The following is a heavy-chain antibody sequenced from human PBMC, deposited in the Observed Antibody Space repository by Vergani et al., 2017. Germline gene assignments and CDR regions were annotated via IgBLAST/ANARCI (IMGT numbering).Heavy chain of an antibody. CDR3: ARETRDTPSSLDY. CDR2: TWYEGNNN. V-gene: IGHV3-33*01. J-gene: IGHJ4*02. D-gene: IGHD5-24*01. CDR1: ESTFSNNA. Sequence: VQLLESGGGLVQPGGSLSLTCAASESTFSNNALNWVRQDPGKGLEWVSMTWYEGNNNYYADSVKGRFTISKDISKNTLYLQMNSLRGDDTAVYYCARETRDTPSSLDYWGQGTLVTVSS.